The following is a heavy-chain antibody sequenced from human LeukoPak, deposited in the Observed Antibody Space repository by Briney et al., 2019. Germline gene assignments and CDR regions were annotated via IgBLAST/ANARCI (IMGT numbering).Heavy chain of an antibody. CDR3: TAGAY. J-gene: IGHJ4*02. CDR1: EFPLSSAW. Sequence: GGTLRLPCVASEFPLSSAWVSWVRHAPGKGLEWVGRLGSKAAGAITDYAAPVKDRFTISRHDSKNTLYLQMNSLTTEDEAFYYCTAGAYCGQGTLVTVSS. V-gene: IGHV3-15*04. CDR2: LGSKAAGAIT.